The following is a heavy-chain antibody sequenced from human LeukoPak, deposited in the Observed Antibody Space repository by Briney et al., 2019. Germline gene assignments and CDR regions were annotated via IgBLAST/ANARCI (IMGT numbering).Heavy chain of an antibody. J-gene: IGHJ2*01. CDR1: EFSVGSNY. V-gene: IGHV3-53*01. D-gene: IGHD6-13*01. CDR3: ANLKTHLYSSSWDDYWYLDL. Sequence: GGSLRLSCAASEFSVGSNYMTWVRQAPGKGLEWVSLIYSGGSTYYADSVKGRFTISRDNSKNTLYLQMNSLRAEDTAVYYCANLKTHLYSSSWDDYWYLDLWGRGTLVTVSS. CDR2: IYSGGST.